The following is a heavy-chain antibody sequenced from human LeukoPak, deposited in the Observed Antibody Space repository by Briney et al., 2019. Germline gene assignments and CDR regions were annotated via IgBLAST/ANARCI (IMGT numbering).Heavy chain of an antibody. D-gene: IGHD2-15*01. CDR3: ARGSPLKYCSGGSCLLY. CDR2: IYTSGST. V-gene: IGHV4-61*02. Sequence: SQTLSLTCNVSGGSISSGSYYWSWIRQPAGKGLEWIGRIYTSGSTSYNPSLKSRVTISVDTSKNQFSLKLSSVTAADTAVYYCARGSPLKYCSGGSCLLYWGQGTLVTVSS. CDR1: GGSISSGSYY. J-gene: IGHJ4*02.